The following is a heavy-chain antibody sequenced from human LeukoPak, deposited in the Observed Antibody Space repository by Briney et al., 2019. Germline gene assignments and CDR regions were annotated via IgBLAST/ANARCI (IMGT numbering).Heavy chain of an antibody. Sequence: GGSLRLSCAASGFTFSSYSMNWVRQAPGKGLEWVSSISSSSYIYYADSVKGRFTISRDNSKNTLYLQMNSLRAEDTAVYYCARDREGFDYWGQGTLVTVSS. J-gene: IGHJ4*02. CDR2: ISSSSYI. V-gene: IGHV3-21*01. CDR1: GFTFSSYS. CDR3: ARDREGFDY. D-gene: IGHD1-26*01.